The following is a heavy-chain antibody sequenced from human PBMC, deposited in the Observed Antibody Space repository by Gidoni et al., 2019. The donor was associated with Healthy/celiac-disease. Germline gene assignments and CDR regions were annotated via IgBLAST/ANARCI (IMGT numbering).Heavy chain of an antibody. D-gene: IGHD3-16*01. CDR2: ISGSGGST. CDR3: AKCGGAVYYYYYMDV. CDR1: GFPFSSYA. Sequence: EVQLLESGGGLVQPGGSLRLSCAASGFPFSSYAMSWVRQAPGKGLEWVSAISGSGGSTYYADSVKGRFTISRDNSKNTLYLQMNSLRAEDTAVYYCAKCGGAVYYYYYMDVWGKGTTVTVSS. V-gene: IGHV3-23*01. J-gene: IGHJ6*03.